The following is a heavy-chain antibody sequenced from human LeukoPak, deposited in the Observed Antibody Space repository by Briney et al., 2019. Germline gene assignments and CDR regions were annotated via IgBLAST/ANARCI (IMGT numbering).Heavy chain of an antibody. CDR1: GFTFSRYG. CDR3: ARELLWFGDNY. D-gene: IGHD3-10*01. J-gene: IGHJ4*02. CDR2: INSDGSST. Sequence: GGSLRLSCAASGFTFSRYGMSWVRQAPGKGLVWVSRINSDGSSTSYADSVKGRFTISRDNAKNTLYLQMNSLRAEDTAVYYCARELLWFGDNYWGQGTLVTVSS. V-gene: IGHV3-74*01.